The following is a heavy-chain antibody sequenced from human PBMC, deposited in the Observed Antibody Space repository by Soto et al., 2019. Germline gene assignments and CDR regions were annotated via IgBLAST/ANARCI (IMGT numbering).Heavy chain of an antibody. D-gene: IGHD6-13*01. CDR3: TRMDGSSWYVSAFDI. CDR1: GFSLSTRGKC. CDR2: IDWDDK. J-gene: IGHJ3*02. Sequence: SGPTLVNPAQSLTLTCTFSGFSLSTRGKCESWIRQPPGKALEWLALIDWDDKYYSTSLKTRLTISKDTSKYQVVLTVTNMDPVDTATYYFTRMDGSSWYVSAFDIWGQGTMVTVSS. V-gene: IGHV2-70*01.